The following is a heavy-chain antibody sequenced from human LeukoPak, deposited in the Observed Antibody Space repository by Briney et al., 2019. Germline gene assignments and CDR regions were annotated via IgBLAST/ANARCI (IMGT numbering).Heavy chain of an antibody. D-gene: IGHD3-10*01. CDR2: IYYSGST. Sequence: SETLSLTCTVSGGSISSGDYYWSWIRQPPGKGLEWIGYIYYSGSTYYNPSLKSRVTISVDTSKNQFSLKLSSVTAADTAVYYCARGTRYYGSGSYYNSPVNYGMDVWGQGTTVTASS. CDR1: GGSISSGDYY. CDR3: ARGTRYYGSGSYYNSPVNYGMDV. V-gene: IGHV4-30-4*01. J-gene: IGHJ6*02.